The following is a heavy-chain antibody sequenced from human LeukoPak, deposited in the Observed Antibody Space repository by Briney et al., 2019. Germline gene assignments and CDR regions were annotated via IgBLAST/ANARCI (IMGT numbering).Heavy chain of an antibody. V-gene: IGHV4-30-4*01. CDR3: ARDEGALGYCSSTNCPRGGFDP. D-gene: IGHD2-2*01. CDR1: GGSISSGDYY. Sequence: SQTLSLTCTVSGGSISSGDYYWSWIRQPPGKGLEWIGYIYYSGSTYYNPSLKSRVTISVDTSKNQFSLKLSSVTAADTAVYYCARDEGALGYCSSTNCPRGGFDPWGQGTLVTVSS. CDR2: IYYSGST. J-gene: IGHJ5*02.